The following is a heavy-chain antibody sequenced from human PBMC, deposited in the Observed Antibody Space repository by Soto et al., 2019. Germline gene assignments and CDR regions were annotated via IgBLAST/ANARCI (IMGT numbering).Heavy chain of an antibody. Sequence: GSVKVACKVSGYPFTIYGISWVRQAPGQGPDWMGWISAYNGNTNYAQKLRGRVTMTTDTSTSTAYMELRSLRSDDTAVYYCTRDRPGAYAQVWWNWTNDYWGQGTLVTVSS. D-gene: IGHD3-16*01. CDR3: TRDRPGAYAQVWWNWTNDY. CDR1: GYPFTIYG. V-gene: IGHV1-18*01. CDR2: ISAYNGNT. J-gene: IGHJ4*02.